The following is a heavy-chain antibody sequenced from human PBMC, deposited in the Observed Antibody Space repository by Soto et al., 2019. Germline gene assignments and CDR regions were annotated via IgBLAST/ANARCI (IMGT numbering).Heavy chain of an antibody. CDR2: IWSNGVNT. Sequence: QGQLVESGGGVVQPGRSLRLSCEASGFSLTNYGMHWVRQAPGKGLEWVTVIWSNGVNTYYIDSVKGRFTISRDGSKNTVYLQMNSLRAEDTAVYYCARCRETGPQGYLDYWGQGTLVTVSS. D-gene: IGHD1-1*01. CDR3: ARCRETGPQGYLDY. V-gene: IGHV3-33*01. J-gene: IGHJ4*02. CDR1: GFSLTNYG.